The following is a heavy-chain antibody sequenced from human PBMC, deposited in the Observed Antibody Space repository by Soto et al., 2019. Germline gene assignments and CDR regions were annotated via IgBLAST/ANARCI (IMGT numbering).Heavy chain of an antibody. CDR2: ISGSGGST. D-gene: IGHD3-9*01. V-gene: IGHV3-23*01. J-gene: IGHJ4*02. Sequence: GSLRLSCAASGFTFSDYYMSWVRQAPGKGLEWVSAISGSGGSTYYADSVKGRFTISRDNSKNTLYLQMNSLRAEDTAVYYCAKDLSPYDILTGLFDYWGQGTLVTVSS. CDR1: GFTFSDYY. CDR3: AKDLSPYDILTGLFDY.